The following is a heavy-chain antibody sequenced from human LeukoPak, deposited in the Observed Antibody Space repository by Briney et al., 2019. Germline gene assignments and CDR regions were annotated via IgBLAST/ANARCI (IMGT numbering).Heavy chain of an antibody. V-gene: IGHV3-33*01. D-gene: IGHD1-1*01. CDR3: ARSAAGTYY. CDR1: AFIFSNYG. J-gene: IGHJ4*02. Sequence: PGGSLRLSCAASAFIFSNYGMHWVRQAPGKGLEWVAVIWYDGSNKYYADSVKGRFTISRDNSKNTLYLQMNSLRAEDTAVYYCARSAAGTYYWGQGTLVTVSS. CDR2: IWYDGSNK.